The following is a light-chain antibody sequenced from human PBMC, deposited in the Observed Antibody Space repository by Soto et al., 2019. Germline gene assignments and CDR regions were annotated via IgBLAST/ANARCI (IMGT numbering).Light chain of an antibody. CDR3: KHHNSYSQT. V-gene: IGKV1-5*01. CDR1: QSIRHY. J-gene: IGKJ1*01. Sequence: DIQMTQSPPTLSASVGDRVTITCRASQSIRHYLAWYQQMPGKAPKLLIYGASTLQSGVPSRFSGSGSGTEFTLTISSLQPDDFGTYFCKHHNSYSQTFGQGTKLDIK. CDR2: GAS.